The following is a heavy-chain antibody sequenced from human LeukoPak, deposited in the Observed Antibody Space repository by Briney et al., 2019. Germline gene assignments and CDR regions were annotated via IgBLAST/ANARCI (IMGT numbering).Heavy chain of an antibody. V-gene: IGHV4-34*01. Sequence: SETLSLTCAVYGGSFSGYYWSWIRQPPGKGLEWIGEINHSGSTNYNPSLKSRVAISADTSKNQFSLKLSSVTAADTAVYYCARERGDYVEWGQGTLVTVSS. CDR1: GGSFSGYY. CDR2: INHSGST. D-gene: IGHD4-17*01. J-gene: IGHJ4*02. CDR3: ARERGDYVE.